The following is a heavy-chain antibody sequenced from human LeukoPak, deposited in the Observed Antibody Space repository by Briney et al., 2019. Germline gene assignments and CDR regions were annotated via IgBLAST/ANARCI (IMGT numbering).Heavy chain of an antibody. CDR2: TLNDGTHK. V-gene: IGHV3-30*02. D-gene: IGHD3-10*01. CDR1: GFTFSSYG. J-gene: IGHJ4*02. CDR3: ANEWLHISGTYKANN. Sequence: GGTLRLSCAASGFTFSSYGMHGGRQAPGKGLEWGAGTLNDGTHKYHAHSVRGRFTVSRDNSKNTLYLQMNSLRTEDSAVYYCANEWLHISGTYKANNWGQGTLVTVSS.